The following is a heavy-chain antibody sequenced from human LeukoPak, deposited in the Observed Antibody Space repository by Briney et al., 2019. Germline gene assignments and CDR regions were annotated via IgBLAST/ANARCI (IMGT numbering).Heavy chain of an antibody. CDR3: ARVCDSGRYIYDCLGP. CDR2: ISSISSYI. D-gene: IGHD3-22*01. J-gene: IGHJ5*02. CDR1: GFTLSNFN. V-gene: IGHV3-21*01. Sequence: TGGTLRLSCAVSGFTLSNFNMSGDRPPPGKGLEWVSSISSISSYINYADPAKGRFTITKDNAQNSLYLQMNSLRADDTALFYFARVCDSGRYIYDCLGPWGRGTRDTVSS.